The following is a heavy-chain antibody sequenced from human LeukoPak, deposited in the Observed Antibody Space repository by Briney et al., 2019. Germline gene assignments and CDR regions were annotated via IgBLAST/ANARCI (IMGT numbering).Heavy chain of an antibody. D-gene: IGHD4-11*01. Sequence: SETLSLTCTVSGGSISSYYWSWIRQPPGKGLEWIGCIYYSGSTSYNPSLKSRVTISVDTSKNQFSLKLSSVTAADTAVYYCAGSTTVTTYAFDIWGQGTMVTVSS. J-gene: IGHJ3*02. CDR3: AGSTTVTTYAFDI. CDR1: GGSISSYY. V-gene: IGHV4-59*01. CDR2: IYYSGST.